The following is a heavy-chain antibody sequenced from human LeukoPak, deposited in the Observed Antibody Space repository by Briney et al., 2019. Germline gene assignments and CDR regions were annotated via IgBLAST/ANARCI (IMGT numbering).Heavy chain of an antibody. CDR1: VYTFTSYG. Sequence: ASVKVSCKASVYTFTSYGISWVRQAPGQGLEWMGWISAYNGNTNYAQKLQGRVTMTTDTSTSTAYMELRSLRSDDTAVYYCARGLTMIVGGNWFDPWGQGTLVTVSS. D-gene: IGHD3-22*01. CDR3: ARGLTMIVGGNWFDP. CDR2: ISAYNGNT. V-gene: IGHV1-18*01. J-gene: IGHJ5*02.